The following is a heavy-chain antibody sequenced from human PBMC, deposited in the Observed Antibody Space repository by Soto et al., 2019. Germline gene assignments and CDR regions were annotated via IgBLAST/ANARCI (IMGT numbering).Heavy chain of an antibody. D-gene: IGHD4-17*01. V-gene: IGHV4-30-4*01. J-gene: IGHJ4*02. Sequence: SETLSLTCTVSGGSISSGDYYWSWIRQPPGKGLEWIGYIYYSGSTYYNPSLKSRVTISVDTSKYQFSLKLSSVTAADTAVYYCARDRLGLFDYWGQGTLVTVSS. CDR1: GGSISSGDYY. CDR3: ARDRLGLFDY. CDR2: IYYSGST.